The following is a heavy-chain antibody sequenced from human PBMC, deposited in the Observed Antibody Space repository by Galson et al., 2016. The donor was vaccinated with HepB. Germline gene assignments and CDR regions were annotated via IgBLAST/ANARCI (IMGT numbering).Heavy chain of an antibody. D-gene: IGHD4-17*01. CDR2: IYWNDDK. Sequence: PALVKPTQTLTLTCLYSGFSLTTSGVGVAWIRQPPGKALEWLAVIYWNDDKRYSPSLKNRLTITKDTSKNQVVLTMTNMDPVDTATYYCAHSASFTYDYGDYGGGFDYWCQGTLVTVSS. CDR1: GFSLTTSGVG. CDR3: AHSASFTYDYGDYGGGFDY. J-gene: IGHJ4*02. V-gene: IGHV2-5*01.